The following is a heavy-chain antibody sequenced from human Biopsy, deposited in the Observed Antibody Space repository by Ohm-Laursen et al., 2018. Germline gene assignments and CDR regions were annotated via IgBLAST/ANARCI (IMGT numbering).Heavy chain of an antibody. J-gene: IGHJ4*02. D-gene: IGHD2-2*01. CDR1: GGSISGNH. V-gene: IGHV4-59*01. CDR2: ISYTGGI. Sequence: SETLSFTCTVSGGSISGNHWSWIRKSPGKGLEWLVFISYTGGITSNPSLNGLATMSLDTSKNQFFLRLIYVTAADTAVYYCARMPNFDYWGQGILVTVSS. CDR3: ARMPNFDY.